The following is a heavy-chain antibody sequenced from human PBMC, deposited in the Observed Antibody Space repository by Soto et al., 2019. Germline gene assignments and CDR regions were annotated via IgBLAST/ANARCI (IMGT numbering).Heavy chain of an antibody. D-gene: IGHD3-3*01. CDR2: MSYDESKK. V-gene: IGHV3-30*18. Sequence: QVQLVASGGRVVQPGKYLRLSCEASGFIFTTYGMHWVRQAPGKGLEWVAIMSYDESKKYYADSVKGRFTISRDTSKNTLYLQMNSLRPEDTAVYYCAKQRSTNWFLLDYWCQGTLVTVSS. J-gene: IGHJ4*02. CDR3: AKQRSTNWFLLDY. CDR1: GFIFTTYG.